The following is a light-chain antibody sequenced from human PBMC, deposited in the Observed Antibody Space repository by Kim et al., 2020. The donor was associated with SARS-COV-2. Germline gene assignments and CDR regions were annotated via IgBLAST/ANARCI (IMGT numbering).Light chain of an antibody. V-gene: IGLV1-40*01. J-gene: IGLJ2*01. CDR3: QSYDTSLSGSI. CDR2: GNI. CDR1: SSNIGAGYP. Sequence: RVTISCTGSSSNIGAGYPVHWYQRVPGTVPKLLIYGNINRPSGISDRFSASNSGTSASLAITGLQAEDEADYFCQSYDTSLSGSIFGGGTKVTVL.